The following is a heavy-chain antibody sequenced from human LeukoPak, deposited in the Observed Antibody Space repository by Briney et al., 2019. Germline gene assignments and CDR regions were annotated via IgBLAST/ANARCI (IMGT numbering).Heavy chain of an antibody. V-gene: IGHV3-13*01. J-gene: IGHJ6*02. Sequence: GGSLRLSCVASGFTFSRYDMHWVRQAAGKGLEWVSGTHTAGNTYYAGSVKGRFIISRENAKNSLYLEMNSLTAGDTAVYYCARVSAAMDVWGQGTTVTVSS. CDR3: ARVSAAMDV. CDR1: GFTFSRYD. CDR2: THTAGNT.